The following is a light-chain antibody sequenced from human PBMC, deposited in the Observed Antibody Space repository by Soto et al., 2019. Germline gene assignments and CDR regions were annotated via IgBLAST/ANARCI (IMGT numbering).Light chain of an antibody. CDR3: SSYTSSNTLV. CDR2: EVS. Sequence: QSALTQPASVSGSPGQSITISCTGTSSDVGGYNYVSWYQQHPGKVPKLMIYEVSNRPSGVSNRFSASKSDNTASLTISGLQAEDEADYYCSSYTSSNTLVFGEGTKLIVL. V-gene: IGLV2-14*01. J-gene: IGLJ2*01. CDR1: SSDVGGYNY.